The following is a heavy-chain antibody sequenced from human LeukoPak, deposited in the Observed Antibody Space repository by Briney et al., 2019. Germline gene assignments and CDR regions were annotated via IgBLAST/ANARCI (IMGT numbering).Heavy chain of an antibody. Sequence: GESLKISCKGSGYSFTSYWISWVRQMPGKGLEWMVRIDPSDSYTNYSPSFQGHVTISADKSISTAYLQWSSLKASDTAMYYCARHYDSSGYYPHWYFDLWGRGTLVTVSS. J-gene: IGHJ2*01. CDR3: ARHYDSSGYYPHWYFDL. CDR1: GYSFTSYW. D-gene: IGHD3-22*01. V-gene: IGHV5-10-1*01. CDR2: IDPSDSYT.